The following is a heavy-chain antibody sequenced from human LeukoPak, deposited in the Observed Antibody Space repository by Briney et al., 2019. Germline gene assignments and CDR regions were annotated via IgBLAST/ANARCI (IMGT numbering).Heavy chain of an antibody. D-gene: IGHD2/OR15-2a*01. Sequence: SETLSLTCTVSGGSISSYYWSWIRQPPGKGLEWIGYIYYSGSTNYNPSLKSRVTISVDTSKSQFSLKLSSVTAADTAVYYCARRSPFNYYYYYYMDVWGKGTTVTVSS. CDR2: IYYSGST. V-gene: IGHV4-59*08. J-gene: IGHJ6*03. CDR1: GGSISSYY. CDR3: ARRSPFNYYYYYYMDV.